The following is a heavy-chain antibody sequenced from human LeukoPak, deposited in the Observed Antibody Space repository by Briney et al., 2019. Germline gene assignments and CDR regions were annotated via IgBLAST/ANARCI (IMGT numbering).Heavy chain of an antibody. CDR2: IYTSGST. Sequence: SETLFLTCTVSGCSISSGSYYWSWIRQPAGKGLEWIGRIYTSGSTKYNPSLKSRVTISVDTSKNQFSLKLSSVTAADTAVYYCASYNSSYYWDDAFDIWGQGTMVTVSS. CDR1: GCSISSGSYY. CDR3: ASYNSSYYWDDAFDI. V-gene: IGHV4-61*02. J-gene: IGHJ3*02. D-gene: IGHD3-22*01.